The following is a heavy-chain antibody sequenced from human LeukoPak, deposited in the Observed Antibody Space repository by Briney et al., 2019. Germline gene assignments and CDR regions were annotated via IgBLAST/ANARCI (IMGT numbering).Heavy chain of an antibody. CDR1: GGSISSSSYY. D-gene: IGHD3-9*01. J-gene: IGHJ3*01. Sequence: SETLSLTCTVSGGSISSSSYYWGWIRQPPGKGLEWIGSISYSGITHYNPSLKSRVSMSLDTSKNQFSMKLSSVTAADTAVYYCAREIPLLRNFDWFSAFDLWGQGTMVTVSS. CDR3: AREIPLLRNFDWFSAFDL. CDR2: ISYSGIT. V-gene: IGHV4-39*07.